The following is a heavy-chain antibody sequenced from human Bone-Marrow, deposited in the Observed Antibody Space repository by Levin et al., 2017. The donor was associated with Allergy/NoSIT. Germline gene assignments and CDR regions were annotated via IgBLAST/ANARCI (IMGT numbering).Heavy chain of an antibody. V-gene: IGHV3-23*01. J-gene: IGHJ4*02. D-gene: IGHD2-2*01. Sequence: GGSLRLSCEVSGLKFNNYAMTWVRQVPGKGLEWVSLISGSGGNAYQADSVKGRFSISRDNSKNTLYLAMNSLRAEDTAIYYCASLQNQYQLPGGYFQYWGQGILVTVSS. CDR2: ISGSGGNA. CDR1: GLKFNNYA. CDR3: ASLQNQYQLPGGYFQY.